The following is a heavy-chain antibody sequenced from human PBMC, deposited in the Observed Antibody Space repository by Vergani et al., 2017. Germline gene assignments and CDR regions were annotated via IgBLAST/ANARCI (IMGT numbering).Heavy chain of an antibody. Sequence: QVQLQESGPGLVKPSQTLSLTCTVSGGSISSGSYYWSWIRQPAGKGLEWIGRIYTSGSTNYNPSLKRRVTISVDTSKNQFSLKLSSVTAADTAVYYCARETVPLVNFDYWGQGTLVTVSS. V-gene: IGHV4-61*02. J-gene: IGHJ4*02. D-gene: IGHD4-23*01. CDR3: ARETVPLVNFDY. CDR1: GGSISSGSYY. CDR2: IYTSGST.